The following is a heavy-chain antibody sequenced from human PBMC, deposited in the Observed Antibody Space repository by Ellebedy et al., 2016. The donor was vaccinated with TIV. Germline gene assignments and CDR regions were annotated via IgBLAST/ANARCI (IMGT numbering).Heavy chain of an antibody. CDR1: GLTFSSHA. J-gene: IGHJ4*02. V-gene: IGHV3-21*01. CDR3: ATSRARVY. CDR2: ISSSGSYL. Sequence: PGGSLRLSCAASGLTFSSHAMSRVRQAPGKGLEWVSSISSSGSYLYYADSVKGRFTISRDNAKNSLYLQMNSLRVDDTAVYYCATSRARVYWGQGTLVTVSS.